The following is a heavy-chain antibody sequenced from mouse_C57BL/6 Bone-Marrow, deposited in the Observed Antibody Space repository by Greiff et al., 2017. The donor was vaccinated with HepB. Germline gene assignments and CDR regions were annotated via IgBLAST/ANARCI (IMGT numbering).Heavy chain of an antibody. J-gene: IGHJ3*01. Sequence: EVKLVESGPGLVKPSQSLSLTCSVTGYSITSGYYWNWIRQFPGNKLEWMGYISYDGSNNYNPSLKNRISITRDTSKNQFFLKLNSVTTEDTATYYCARQLRLQGFAYWGQGTLVTVSA. CDR1: GYSITSGYY. CDR2: ISYDGSN. V-gene: IGHV3-6*01. CDR3: ARQLRLQGFAY. D-gene: IGHD3-2*02.